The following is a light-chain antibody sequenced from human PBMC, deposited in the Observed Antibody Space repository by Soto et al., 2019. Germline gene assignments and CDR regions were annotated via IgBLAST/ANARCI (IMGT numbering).Light chain of an antibody. Sequence: EIVLTQSPATLSLSPGEIATLSCRASQSVGRHLAWYQQKPGQAPRLLIYAASNRATGVPARFSGSGSGTDFTLSISSLEPEDFAVYSCQQRNNWPPATFGGGTKVEIK. V-gene: IGKV3-11*01. J-gene: IGKJ4*01. CDR2: AAS. CDR1: QSVGRH. CDR3: QQRNNWPPAT.